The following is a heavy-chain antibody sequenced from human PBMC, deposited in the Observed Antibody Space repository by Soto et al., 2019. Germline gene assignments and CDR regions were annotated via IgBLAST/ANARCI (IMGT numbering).Heavy chain of an antibody. D-gene: IGHD2-15*01. V-gene: IGHV3-64D*06. CDR3: VKARYGGSNSDY. CDR2: ISSNGGST. J-gene: IGHJ4*02. Sequence: PGWSLRLACSSSGFTFISYAMHWVRQAPGKGLEYVSAISSNGGSTYYADSVKGRFTISRDNSKNTLYLQMSSLRAEDTAVYYCVKARYGGSNSDYWGQGTLVTVSS. CDR1: GFTFISYA.